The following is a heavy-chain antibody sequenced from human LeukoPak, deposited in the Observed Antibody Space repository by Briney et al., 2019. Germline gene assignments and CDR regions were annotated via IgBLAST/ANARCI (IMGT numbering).Heavy chain of an antibody. D-gene: IGHD3-22*01. Sequence: GGSLRLSCAASGFTFSSYAMSWVRQAPGKGLEWVSSISVRSNYIYYADSVRGRFSISRDDARDSLYLQMNSLRAEDTAVYFCVRLRRNSDTSGFYYYYDFWGQGTLVTVSS. CDR1: GFTFSSYA. J-gene: IGHJ4*02. V-gene: IGHV3-21*01. CDR3: VRLRRNSDTSGFYYYYDF. CDR2: ISVRSNYI.